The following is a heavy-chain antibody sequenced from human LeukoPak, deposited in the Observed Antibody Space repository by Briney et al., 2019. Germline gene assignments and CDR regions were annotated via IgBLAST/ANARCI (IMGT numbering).Heavy chain of an antibody. V-gene: IGHV3-9*01. J-gene: IGHJ4*02. Sequence: GGSLRLSCVASGFRFEDYAMHWVRQVPGKGLEWVSGLSWSSNSIVYADSVKGRFTISRDNAKNSLFLQMNSLRPEDTALYFCAKRGVVIRVFLVGFHKEAYYFDSWGQGALVTVSS. CDR2: LSWSSNSI. D-gene: IGHD3-10*01. CDR3: AKRGVVIRVFLVGFHKEAYYFDS. CDR1: GFRFEDYA.